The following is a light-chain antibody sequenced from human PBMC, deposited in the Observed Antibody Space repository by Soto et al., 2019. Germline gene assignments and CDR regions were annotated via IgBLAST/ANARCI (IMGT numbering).Light chain of an antibody. Sequence: EIVMTQSPSTLSGSPVERATLSFRASQSVSSNLAWYQQKPGQAPRLLIYGASTRATGIPARFSGSGSGTEFTLTISSLQSEDFAVYYCQQYNSWPPITFGQGTRLEIK. V-gene: IGKV3-15*01. CDR2: GAS. CDR3: QQYNSWPPIT. CDR1: QSVSSN. J-gene: IGKJ5*01.